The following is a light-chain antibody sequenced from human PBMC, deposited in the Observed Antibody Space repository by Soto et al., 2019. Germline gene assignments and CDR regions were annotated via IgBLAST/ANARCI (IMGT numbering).Light chain of an antibody. J-gene: IGKJ1*01. CDR1: QSISSW. V-gene: IGKV1-5*01. Sequence: EIQMTQSPSSLSASVGDRVTITCRASQSISSWLAWYQQKPGKAPKFLIYDASNLESGVPSRFSGSGSGTEFTLTISSLQPDDFATYYCQQYSSYWTFGQGTKVDNK. CDR2: DAS. CDR3: QQYSSYWT.